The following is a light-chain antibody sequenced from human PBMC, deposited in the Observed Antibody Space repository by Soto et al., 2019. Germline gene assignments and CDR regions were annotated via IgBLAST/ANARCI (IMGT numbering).Light chain of an antibody. J-gene: IGLJ2*01. CDR1: SSDVGGYNY. V-gene: IGLV2-8*01. Sequence: QSALTQPPSASGSPGQSVTISCTGTSSDVGGYNYVSWYQQHPGKAPKFIIYEVTKRPSGVPDRFSGSKSGNTASLTVSGLQAEDEADYYCSSYTSSSTVVFGGGTKLTVL. CDR2: EVT. CDR3: SSYTSSSTVV.